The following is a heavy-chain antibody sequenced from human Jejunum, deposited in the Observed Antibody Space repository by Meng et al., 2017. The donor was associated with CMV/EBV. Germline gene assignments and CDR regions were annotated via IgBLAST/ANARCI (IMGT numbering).Heavy chain of an antibody. D-gene: IGHD3-3*01. Sequence: FSTYGMHWVRQAPGKGLEWVTFIRYDGSITYNADSVKGRFTISRDNSKSTLYLQMNSLRAEDTARYYCARENWSGYYSYSLGGMDVWGQGTTVTVSS. V-gene: IGHV3-30*02. CDR1: FSTYG. CDR2: IRYDGSIT. J-gene: IGHJ6*02. CDR3: ARENWSGYYSYSLGGMDV.